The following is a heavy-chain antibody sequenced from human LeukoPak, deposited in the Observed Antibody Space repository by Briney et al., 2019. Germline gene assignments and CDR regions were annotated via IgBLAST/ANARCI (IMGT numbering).Heavy chain of an antibody. CDR1: GYTFTSYG. CDR2: ISAYNGNT. CDR3: ARREGDYDFWSGYYTTLSNGYYFQH. J-gene: IGHJ1*01. V-gene: IGHV1-18*01. D-gene: IGHD3-3*01. Sequence: ASVKVSCKASGYTFTSYGISWVRQAPGQGLEWMGWISAYNGNTNYAQKLQGRVTMTTDTSTSTAYIELRSLRSDDTAVYYCARREGDYDFWSGYYTTLSNGYYFQHWGQGTLVTVSS.